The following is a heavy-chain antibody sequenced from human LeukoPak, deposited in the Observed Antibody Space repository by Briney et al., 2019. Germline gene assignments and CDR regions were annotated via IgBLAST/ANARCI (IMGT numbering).Heavy chain of an antibody. D-gene: IGHD3-9*01. J-gene: IGHJ5*02. CDR2: IKQDGSEK. V-gene: IGHV3-7*01. CDR3: AGGSGYLITS. Sequence: PGGSLRLSCAATGFSFRSYWMNWVRQAPGKGLEWLAIIKQDGSEKHYKGSVEGRFTNSRDNAKNSLHLQMNSLRAEDTAVYYCAGGSGYLITSWGQGTLVTVSS. CDR1: GFSFRSYW.